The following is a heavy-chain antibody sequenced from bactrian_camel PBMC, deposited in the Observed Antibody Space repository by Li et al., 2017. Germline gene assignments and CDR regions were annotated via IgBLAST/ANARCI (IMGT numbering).Heavy chain of an antibody. CDR1: GLARFAANC. J-gene: IGHJ4*01. CDR3: AKGVGTWFTEYGH. CDR2: IFIGRRTNT. V-gene: IGHV3S54*01. D-gene: IGHD6*01. Sequence: VQLVESGGGSVQAGGSLTLSCAASGLARFAANCMGWFRQAPGKEREGVAAIFIGRRTNTWYADSVKGRFTVSRDNAKNTLALQLNDLQTVDTAVYYCAKGVGTWFTEYGHWGQGTQVTVS.